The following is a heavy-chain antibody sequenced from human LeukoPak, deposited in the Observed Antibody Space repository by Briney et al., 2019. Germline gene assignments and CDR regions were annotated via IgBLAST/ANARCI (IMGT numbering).Heavy chain of an antibody. D-gene: IGHD6-19*01. CDR1: GFTFSSYA. CDR3: AKDRWSSSGGGFDY. CDR2: FSGGGGIT. Sequence: GGSLRLSCAASGFTFSSYAMSWVRQAPGKGLEWVSTFSGGGGITYNPDSVEGRFTISRDNSKNTLYLQMNSLRVEDTAVYYCAKDRWSSSGGGFDYWGQGTLVTVSS. J-gene: IGHJ4*02. V-gene: IGHV3-23*01.